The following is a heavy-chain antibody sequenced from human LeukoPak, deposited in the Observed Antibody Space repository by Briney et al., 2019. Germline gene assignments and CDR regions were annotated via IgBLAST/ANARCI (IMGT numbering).Heavy chain of an antibody. V-gene: IGHV1-18*01. CDR3: ARGRAVAEFNWFDP. CDR1: GYTFIDYG. CDR2: ISAYNGNT. Sequence: ASVKVSCKASGYTFIDYGIHWVRQAPGQGLEWMGWISAYNGNTKYAQKLQGRVTMTTDTSTRTAYMELRSLRSDDTAVYYCARGRAVAEFNWFDPWGQGTLVTVSS. J-gene: IGHJ5*02. D-gene: IGHD6-19*01.